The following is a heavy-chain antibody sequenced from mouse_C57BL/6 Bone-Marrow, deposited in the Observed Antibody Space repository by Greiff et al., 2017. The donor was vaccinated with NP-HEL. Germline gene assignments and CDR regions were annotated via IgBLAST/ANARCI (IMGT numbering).Heavy chain of an antibody. Sequence: QVQLQQSGPELVKPGASVKLSCKASGYTFTSYDINWVKQRPGQGLEWIGWIYPRDGSTKYNEKFKGKATLTVDTSSSTAYMELHSLTSEDSAVYFCARHDYGSDWYFDVWGTGTTVTVSS. V-gene: IGHV1-85*01. CDR3: ARHDYGSDWYFDV. J-gene: IGHJ1*03. CDR1: GYTFTSYD. CDR2: IYPRDGST. D-gene: IGHD1-1*01.